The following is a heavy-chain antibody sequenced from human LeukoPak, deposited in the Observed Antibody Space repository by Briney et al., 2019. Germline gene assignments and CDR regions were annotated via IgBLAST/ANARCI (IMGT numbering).Heavy chain of an antibody. D-gene: IGHD4-17*01. J-gene: IGHJ4*02. V-gene: IGHV4-39*01. CDR2: IYYTGSN. CDR3: ARHRGDYDDYVWNY. CDR1: GGSISSSSYY. Sequence: SETLSLTCTVSGGSISSSSYYWGWIRRPPGKGLEWFGSIYYTGSNYYNPSLKSRVTISADTSKNQFSLKLSSVTAADTAVYYCARHRGDYDDYVWNYWGQGTLVTVSS.